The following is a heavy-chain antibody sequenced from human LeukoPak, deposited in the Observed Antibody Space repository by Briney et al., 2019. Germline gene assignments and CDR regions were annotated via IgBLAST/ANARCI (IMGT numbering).Heavy chain of an antibody. J-gene: IGHJ6*02. CDR1: GYSFTSYW. V-gene: IGHV5-51*04. D-gene: IGHD6-19*01. CDR2: IYPGDSDT. CDR3: ARAGYSSGLHYYYGMDV. Sequence: GESLKISCKGSGYSFTSYWIGWVRQMPGKGLEWMGIIYPGDSDTRYSPSFQGQVTISADKPISTAYLQWSSLKASDTAMYYCARAGYSSGLHYYYGMDVWGQGTTVTVSS.